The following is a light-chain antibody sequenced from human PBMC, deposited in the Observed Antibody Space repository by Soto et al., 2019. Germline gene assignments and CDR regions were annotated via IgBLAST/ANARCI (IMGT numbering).Light chain of an antibody. J-gene: IGLJ1*01. CDR1: SSDVGGYNY. CDR2: EVT. Sequence: QSVLTQPPSASGSPGQPVTISCTGTSSDVGGYNYVSWYQQHPGKAPKPMIYEVTKRPSGVPDRFSGSKSGNTASLTVSGRQAENEADYYSSSYADSNTFYVFGTGTKLTVL. V-gene: IGLV2-8*01. CDR3: SSYADSNTFYV.